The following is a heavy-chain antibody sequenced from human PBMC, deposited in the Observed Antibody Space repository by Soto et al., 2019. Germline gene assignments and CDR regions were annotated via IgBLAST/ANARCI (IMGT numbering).Heavy chain of an antibody. D-gene: IGHD3-22*01. CDR2: IYYSGST. V-gene: IGHV4-59*01. CDR1: GGSISSYY. Sequence: SETLSLTCTVSGGSISSYYWSWIRQPPGKGLEWIGYIYYSGSTNYNPSLKSRVTISVDTSKNQFSLKLSSVTAADTAVYYCARGAQNYYDSSGYYRYFDYWGQGTLATVSS. J-gene: IGHJ4*02. CDR3: ARGAQNYYDSSGYYRYFDY.